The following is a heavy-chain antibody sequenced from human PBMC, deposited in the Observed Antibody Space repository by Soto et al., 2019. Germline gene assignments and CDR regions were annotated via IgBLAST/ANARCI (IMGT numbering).Heavy chain of an antibody. CDR2: ISSSSSYI. J-gene: IGHJ4*02. CDR1: GFTFSSYS. D-gene: IGHD5-18*01. V-gene: IGHV3-21*01. CDR3: ARDLTDTVTPRWFDY. Sequence: GGSLRLSCAASGFTFSSYSMNWVRQAPGKGLEWVSSISSSSSYIYYADSVKGRFTISRDNAKNSLYLQMNSLRAEDTAVYYCARDLTDTVTPRWFDYWGQGTLVTVSS.